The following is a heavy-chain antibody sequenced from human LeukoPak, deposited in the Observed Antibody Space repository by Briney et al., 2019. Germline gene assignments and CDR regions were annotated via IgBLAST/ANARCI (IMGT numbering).Heavy chain of an antibody. Sequence: GASVKVSFKASGGTFSSYAISWVRQAPGQGLEWMGGIIPIFGTANYAQKFQGRVTITADKSTSTAYMELSSLRSEDTAVYYCARDSELWFGGSFDPWGQGTLVTVSS. J-gene: IGHJ5*02. CDR2: IIPIFGTA. V-gene: IGHV1-69*06. CDR3: ARDSELWFGGSFDP. CDR1: GGTFSSYA. D-gene: IGHD3-10*01.